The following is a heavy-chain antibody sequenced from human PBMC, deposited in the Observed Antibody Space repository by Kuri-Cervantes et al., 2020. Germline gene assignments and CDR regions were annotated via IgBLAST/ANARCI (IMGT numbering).Heavy chain of an antibody. CDR1: GGSISSYY. V-gene: IGHV4-59*01. D-gene: IGHD1-26*01. CDR2: IYYSGNT. Sequence: SETLSLTCTVSGGSISSYYWSWIRQPPGKGLEWIGYIYYSGNTDYNPSLKSRVTISVDTSNNQFSLNLNSVTAADTAVYYCARIARELDSWGQGILVTVSS. CDR3: ARIARELDS. J-gene: IGHJ4*02.